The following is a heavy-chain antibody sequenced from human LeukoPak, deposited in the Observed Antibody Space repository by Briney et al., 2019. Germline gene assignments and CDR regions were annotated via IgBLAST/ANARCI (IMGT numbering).Heavy chain of an antibody. J-gene: IGHJ6*02. Sequence: GGSLRLSCAASGFTFSSYAMSWVRQAPGKGLEWVSAISGSGGSTYYADSVKGRFTISRDNSKNTLYLQMNSLRAEDTAVYYCAKGLRFQNQPAPIKSYGMDVWGQGTTVTVSS. V-gene: IGHV3-23*01. CDR1: GFTFSSYA. CDR2: ISGSGGST. CDR3: AKGLRFQNQPAPIKSYGMDV. D-gene: IGHD4-17*01.